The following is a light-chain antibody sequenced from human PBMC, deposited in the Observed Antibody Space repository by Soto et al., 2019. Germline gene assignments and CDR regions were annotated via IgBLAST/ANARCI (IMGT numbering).Light chain of an antibody. J-gene: IGKJ1*01. Sequence: DIQMTQSPSTLPASVGDRVTISCRASQTVDRWLAWYQQKPGKAPKLLISDVSTLERGVPSRFSGSGSATEFPLTISGLQSDDFATYYCQQYKDHVWTFGQGTKV. CDR2: DVS. CDR3: QQYKDHVWT. V-gene: IGKV1-5*01. CDR1: QTVDRW.